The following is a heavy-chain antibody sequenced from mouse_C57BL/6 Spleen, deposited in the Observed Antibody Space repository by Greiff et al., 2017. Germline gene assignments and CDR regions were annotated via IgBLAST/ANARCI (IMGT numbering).Heavy chain of an antibody. V-gene: IGHV5-4*03. Sequence: EVKLVESGGGLVKPGGSLKLSCAASGFTFSSYAMSWVRQTPEKRLEWVATISDGGSYTYYPDNVKGRFTISRDNAKTNLYLQMSHLKSEDTAMYYCARGVTGTGYFDYWGQGTTLTVSS. CDR2: ISDGGSYT. CDR1: GFTFSSYA. D-gene: IGHD4-1*01. CDR3: ARGVTGTGYFDY. J-gene: IGHJ2*01.